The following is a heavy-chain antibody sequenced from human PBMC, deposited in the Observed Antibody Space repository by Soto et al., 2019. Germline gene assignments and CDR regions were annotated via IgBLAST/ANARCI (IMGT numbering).Heavy chain of an antibody. CDR3: TTYSSGWY. CDR2: IKSKTDGGTT. V-gene: IGHV3-15*01. J-gene: IGHJ4*02. Sequence: ESGGGLVKPGGSLRLSCAASGITFTNVWMTWVRQAPGKGLEWVGRIKSKTDGGTTEYTAPVKGRFTISRDDSKNTLYLQMNSLKTEDTAVYFCTTYSSGWYWGQGTLVTVSS. CDR1: GITFTNVW. D-gene: IGHD6-19*01.